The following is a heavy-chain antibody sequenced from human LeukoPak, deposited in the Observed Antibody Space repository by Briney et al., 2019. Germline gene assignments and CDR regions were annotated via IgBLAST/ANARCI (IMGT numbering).Heavy chain of an antibody. CDR1: GGSFSGYY. CDR3: ARGRDGYYYVYYYYYMDV. Sequence: SETLSLTCAVYGGSFSGYYWSWIRQPPGKGLEWIGEINHSGSTNYNPSLKSRVTISVDTSKNQFSLKLSSVTAADTAVYYCARGRDGYYYVYYYYYMDVWGKGTTVTVSS. J-gene: IGHJ6*03. CDR2: INHSGST. V-gene: IGHV4-34*01. D-gene: IGHD5-24*01.